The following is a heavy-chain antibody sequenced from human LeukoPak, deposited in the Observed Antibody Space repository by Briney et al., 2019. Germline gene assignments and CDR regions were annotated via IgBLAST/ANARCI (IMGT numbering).Heavy chain of an antibody. V-gene: IGHV3-11*01. D-gene: IGHD3-3*01. CDR2: ISSSGSTI. Sequence: PGGSLRLSCAASGFTFSDYYMSWIRQAPGKGLEWVSYISSSGSTIYYADSVKGRFTISRDNAKNSLYLQMNSLRAEDTAVYYCAREPFRRFLEWLHYNWFDPWGQGTLVTVSS. J-gene: IGHJ5*02. CDR1: GFTFSDYY. CDR3: AREPFRRFLEWLHYNWFDP.